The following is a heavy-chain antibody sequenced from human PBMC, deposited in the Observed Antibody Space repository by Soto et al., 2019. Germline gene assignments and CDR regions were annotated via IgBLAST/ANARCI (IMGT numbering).Heavy chain of an antibody. CDR1: GYTFTSYD. CDR2: MNPNSGNT. Sequence: ASVKVSCKASGYTFTSYDINWVRQATGQGLEWMGWMNPNSGNTGYAQKFQGRVTMTRNTSISTAYMELSSLRSEDTAVYYCARGDITGTTRYYYGMDVWGQGTTVTVSS. D-gene: IGHD1-7*01. J-gene: IGHJ6*02. V-gene: IGHV1-8*01. CDR3: ARGDITGTTRYYYGMDV.